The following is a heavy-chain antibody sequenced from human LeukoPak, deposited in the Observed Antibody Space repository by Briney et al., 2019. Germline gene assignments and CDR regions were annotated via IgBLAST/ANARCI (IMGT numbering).Heavy chain of an antibody. CDR2: ISSGGSVM. J-gene: IGHJ4*02. CDR1: GYTFSDYT. CDR3: TRDLEY. Sequence: GGSLRLSCGASGYTFSDYTMNWVRQAPGRGPEWISYISSGGSVMHYADSVKGRFTISRDNVENSLYLQMNSLRVEDTAVYYCTRDLEYWGQGVLVTVSS. V-gene: IGHV3-48*01.